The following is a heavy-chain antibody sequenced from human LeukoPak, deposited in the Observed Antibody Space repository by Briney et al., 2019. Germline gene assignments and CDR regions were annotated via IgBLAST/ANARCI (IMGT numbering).Heavy chain of an antibody. Sequence: GGSLRLSCAASGFTLSSNYMSWVRQAPGKGLEWVAVIYSGCSTYYAASVKGRFTISRENSKNTPYLQIHSRRAEDPAVYYCSMSPSSSWPHAFDIWGEETMVTVSS. V-gene: IGHV3-66*02. CDR1: GFTLSSNY. J-gene: IGHJ3*02. D-gene: IGHD6-13*01. CDR3: SMSPSSSWPHAFDI. CDR2: IYSGCST.